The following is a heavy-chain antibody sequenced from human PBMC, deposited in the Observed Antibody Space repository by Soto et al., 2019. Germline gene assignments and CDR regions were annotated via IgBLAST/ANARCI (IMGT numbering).Heavy chain of an antibody. CDR2: ISGSGGST. Sequence: GGSLRLSCAASGFTFSSYAMSWVRQAPGKGLEWVSAISGSGGSTYYADSVKGRFTISRDNSKNTLYLQMNSLRAEDTAVYYCAKVYSSSWYDYYYGMDAWGQGTTVTVSS. J-gene: IGHJ6*02. D-gene: IGHD6-13*01. CDR3: AKVYSSSWYDYYYGMDA. V-gene: IGHV3-23*01. CDR1: GFTFSSYA.